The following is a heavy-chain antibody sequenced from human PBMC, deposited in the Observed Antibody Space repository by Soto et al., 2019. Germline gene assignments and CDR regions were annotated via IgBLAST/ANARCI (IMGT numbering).Heavy chain of an antibody. Sequence: QVHVVQSGAEVKKPGASVKFSCKASGYTFTSYVITWVRQAPGQGLEWMGWISAHNGNTDYAQKLQGRVIVTRDTSTSTAYMELRSLRSDDTAVYYCARGRYGDYWGQGALVTVSS. V-gene: IGHV1-18*01. CDR2: ISAHNGNT. CDR1: GYTFTSYV. CDR3: ARGRYGDY. J-gene: IGHJ4*02. D-gene: IGHD1-1*01.